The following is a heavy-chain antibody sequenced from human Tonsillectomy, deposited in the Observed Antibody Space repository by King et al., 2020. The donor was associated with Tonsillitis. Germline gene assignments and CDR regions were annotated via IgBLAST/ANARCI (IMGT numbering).Heavy chain of an antibody. J-gene: IGHJ4*02. D-gene: IGHD1-14*01. CDR3: ARHSDRNFDS. CDR2: IKKDGTTK. CDR1: GFSFPDSW. Sequence: VQLVESGGGVVQPGGSLRLSCTASGFSFPDSWMGWVRQAPGKGLEWVANIKKDGTTKYYLGSVGGRFTISRDNDKNSFYLQMSSLRAEDTALYYCARHSDRNFDSWGQGTLVTVSS. V-gene: IGHV3-7*01.